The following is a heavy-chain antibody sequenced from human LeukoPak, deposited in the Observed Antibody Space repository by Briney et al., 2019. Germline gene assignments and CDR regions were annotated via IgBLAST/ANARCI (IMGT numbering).Heavy chain of an antibody. V-gene: IGHV3-23*01. CDR3: ANYMIRGGRNFDY. CDR1: GVTFSSNA. J-gene: IGHJ4*02. CDR2: IGGSGTST. Sequence: HPGGSLRLSCVASGVTFSSNAMSWVRQTPGKGLEWVATIGGSGTSTYYVDSVKGRFTISRDNSKDTLYLQMNSLRAEDTALYYCANYMIRGGRNFDYWGQGTLVTVSS. D-gene: IGHD3-10*01.